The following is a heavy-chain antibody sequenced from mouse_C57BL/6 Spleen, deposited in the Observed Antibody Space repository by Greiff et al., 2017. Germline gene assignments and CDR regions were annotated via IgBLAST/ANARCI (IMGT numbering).Heavy chain of an antibody. CDR2: IYPGSGST. CDR1: GYTFTSYW. D-gene: IGHD2-3*01. V-gene: IGHV1-55*01. CDR3: ARDGYYLYAMDY. J-gene: IGHJ4*01. Sequence: VQLQQPGAELVKPGASVKMSCKASGYTFTSYWITWVKQRPGQGLEWIGDIYPGSGSTNYNEKFKSKATLTVDTSSSTAYMQLRSLTSDDSAVYYCARDGYYLYAMDYWGQGTSVTVSS.